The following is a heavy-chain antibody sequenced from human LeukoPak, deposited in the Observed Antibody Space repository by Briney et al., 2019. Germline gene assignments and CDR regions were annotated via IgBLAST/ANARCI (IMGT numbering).Heavy chain of an antibody. V-gene: IGHV3-30*04. J-gene: IGHJ4*02. CDR3: ARDLPPLGY. Sequence: GGSLRLSCVASGFMFSNSGMHWIRQAPGKGLEWVAITSYDGGSSFYTDSVKGRFTISRDNSKNTLYLQMNSLRVEDTAVYYCARDLPPLGYWGQGTLVTVSS. CDR2: TSYDGGSS. CDR1: GFMFSNSG.